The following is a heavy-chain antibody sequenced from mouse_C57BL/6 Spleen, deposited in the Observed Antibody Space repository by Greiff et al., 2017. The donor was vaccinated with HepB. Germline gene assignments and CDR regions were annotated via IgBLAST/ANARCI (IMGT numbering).Heavy chain of an antibody. D-gene: IGHD2-3*01. Sequence: SGYTFTSYGISWVKQRTGQGLEWIGEIYPRSGNTYYNEKFKGKATLTADKSSSTAYMELRSLTSEDSAVYFCARKFYDGYYFDYWGQGTTLTVSS. V-gene: IGHV1-81*01. J-gene: IGHJ2*01. CDR1: GYTFTSYG. CDR3: ARKFYDGYYFDY. CDR2: IYPRSGNT.